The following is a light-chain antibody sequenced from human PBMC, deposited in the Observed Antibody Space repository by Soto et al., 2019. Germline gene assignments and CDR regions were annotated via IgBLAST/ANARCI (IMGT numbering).Light chain of an antibody. CDR2: EVN. CDR1: RSDVGGYNY. V-gene: IGLV2-8*01. CDR3: SSYAGSNNYV. Sequence: QSALTQPPSASGSPGQSVTISCTGTRSDVGGYNYVSWYQQHPGKAPKLMIYEVNKRPSGVPDRFSGSKSGNTASLTVSGLQAEDEADYYCSSYAGSNNYVFGTGIKVTIL. J-gene: IGLJ1*01.